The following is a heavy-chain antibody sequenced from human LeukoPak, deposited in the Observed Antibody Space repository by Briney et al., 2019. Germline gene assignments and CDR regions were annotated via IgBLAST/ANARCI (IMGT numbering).Heavy chain of an antibody. J-gene: IGHJ6*03. CDR1: GGTFSSYA. D-gene: IGHD5-18*01. V-gene: IGHV1-69*05. Sequence: SVKVSCKASGGTFSSYAISWVRQAPGQGLEWMGGIIPIFGTANYAQKLQGRVTMTTDTSTSTAYMELRSLRSDDTAVYYCARQTWIQLWPYYYYYMDVWGKGTTVTVSS. CDR3: ARQTWIQLWPYYYYYMDV. CDR2: IIPIFGTA.